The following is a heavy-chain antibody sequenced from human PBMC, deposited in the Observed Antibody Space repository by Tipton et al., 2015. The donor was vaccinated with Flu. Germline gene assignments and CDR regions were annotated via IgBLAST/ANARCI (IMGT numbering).Heavy chain of an antibody. CDR1: GFTFSSHW. CDR2: IKEDGSEK. Sequence: LSLTCAASGFTFSSHWMAWVRQAPGKGLEWVANIKEDGSEKYYVDSVKGRFTISRDNAKNSLYLQMNSLRADDTAMYYCARDRIVVGTSGPAHDYWGQGTLVTVSS. V-gene: IGHV3-7*01. CDR3: ARDRIVVGTSGPAHDY. J-gene: IGHJ4*02. D-gene: IGHD2-21*02.